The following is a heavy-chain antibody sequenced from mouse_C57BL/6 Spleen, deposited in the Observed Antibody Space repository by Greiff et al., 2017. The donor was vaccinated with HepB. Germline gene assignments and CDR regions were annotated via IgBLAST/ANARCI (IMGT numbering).Heavy chain of an antibody. V-gene: IGHV14-2*01. CDR2: IDPEDGET. CDR3: ASPLYGSSREGFAY. CDR1: GYTFTSYW. D-gene: IGHD1-1*01. J-gene: IGHJ3*01. Sequence: VQLQQPGAELVMPGASVKLSCKASGYTFTSYWMHWVKQRTEQGLEWIGRIDPEDGETKYAPKFQGKATITADTSSNTAYLQLSSLTSEDTAVYYCASPLYGSSREGFAYWGQGTLVTVSA.